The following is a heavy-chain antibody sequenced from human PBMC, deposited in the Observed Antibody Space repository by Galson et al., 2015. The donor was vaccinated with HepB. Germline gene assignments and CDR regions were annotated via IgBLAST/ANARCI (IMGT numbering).Heavy chain of an antibody. Sequence: SLRLSCAASGFTFSSYSMNWVRQAPGKGLEWVSSISSSSSYIYYADSVKGRFTISRDNAKNSLYLQMNSLRAEDTAVYYCAREVNNGGYDLSWFDPWGQGTLVTVSS. CDR2: ISSSSSYI. CDR3: AREVNNGGYDLSWFDP. V-gene: IGHV3-21*01. CDR1: GFTFSSYS. D-gene: IGHD5-12*01. J-gene: IGHJ5*02.